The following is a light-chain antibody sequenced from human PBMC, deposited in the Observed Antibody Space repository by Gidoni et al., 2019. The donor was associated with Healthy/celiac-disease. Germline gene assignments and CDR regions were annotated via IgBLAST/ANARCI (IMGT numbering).Light chain of an antibody. J-gene: IGKJ5*01. CDR1: QSVISY. V-gene: IGKV3-11*01. Sequence: EIVLTQSPATLSSSPGERATLSCRASQSVISYLAWYQQKPGQAPSLLIYDASNRATGIPARFSGSGSGTDFTLTISSLEPEDFSVYYCQQRSNWPPMITFGQGTRLEIK. CDR3: QQRSNWPPMIT. CDR2: DAS.